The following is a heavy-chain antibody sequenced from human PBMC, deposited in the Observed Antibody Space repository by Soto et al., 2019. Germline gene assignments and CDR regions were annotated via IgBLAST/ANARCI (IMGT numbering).Heavy chain of an antibody. CDR2: ISYDEGTV. D-gene: IGHD1-1*01. J-gene: IGHJ4*02. Sequence: GGSLRLSCAASGFTFHSFTLHWLRQTPGRGLEWVALISYDEGTVHCADSVKGRFTISRDNSKSTLYLQMNSLRAEDTALYYCARDPRETTYYLEYWGQGTLVTVSS. V-gene: IGHV3-30-3*01. CDR3: ARDPRETTYYLEY. CDR1: GFTFHSFT.